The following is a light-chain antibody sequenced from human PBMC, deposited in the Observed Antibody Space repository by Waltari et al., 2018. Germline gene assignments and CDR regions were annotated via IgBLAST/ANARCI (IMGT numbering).Light chain of an antibody. V-gene: IGKV3-15*01. CDR2: YSS. CDR1: QSVGGN. J-gene: IGKJ4*01. Sequence: TVMTQSPATLSVSPGETATLSCRASQSVGGNVAWYQHKPGQAPRLLIYYSSTRATGVTDRFTGSGSGTEFTLTISSLQSEDFAIYYCQHYTDWSPSLSFGGGTKVEVK. CDR3: QHYTDWSPSLS.